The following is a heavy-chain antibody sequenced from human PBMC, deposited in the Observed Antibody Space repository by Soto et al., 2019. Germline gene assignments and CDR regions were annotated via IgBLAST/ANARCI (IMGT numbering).Heavy chain of an antibody. J-gene: IGHJ6*02. V-gene: IGHV3-23*01. CDR1: GFTFSSYA. Sequence: EVQLLESGGGLVQPGGSLRLSCAASGFTFSSYAMSWVRQAPGKGLEWVSAISGSGGSTYYADSVKGRFTISRDNSKNTLYLQMNSLRAEDTAVYYCANLQQWNDYYGMDVWGQGTTVTVSS. CDR2: ISGSGGST. CDR3: ANLQQWNDYYGMDV. D-gene: IGHD6-19*01.